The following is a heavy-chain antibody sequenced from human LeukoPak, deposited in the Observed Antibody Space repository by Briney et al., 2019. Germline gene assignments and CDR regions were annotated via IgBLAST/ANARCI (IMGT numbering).Heavy chain of an antibody. V-gene: IGHV1-69*05. CDR2: IIPIFGTA. D-gene: IGHD3-10*01. CDR1: GGNFSSYA. CDR3: ARLGYGSGSYSNRLDY. J-gene: IGHJ4*02. Sequence: SSVKVSCKASGGNFSSYAISWVRQAPGQGLEWMGGIIPIFGTANYAQKFQGRVTITTDESTSTAYMELSSLRSEDTAVYYCARLGYGSGSYSNRLDYWGQGTLVTVSS.